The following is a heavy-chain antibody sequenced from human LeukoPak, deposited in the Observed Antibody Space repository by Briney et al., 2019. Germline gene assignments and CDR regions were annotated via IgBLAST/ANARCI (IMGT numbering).Heavy chain of an antibody. CDR3: ARSYGDYATYGDYFDY. D-gene: IGHD4-17*01. V-gene: IGHV4-39*07. J-gene: IGHJ4*02. CDR2: INDSGST. CDR1: GGSISTTSYF. Sequence: WESLSLTCTVSGGSISTTSYFWAWIRQPPGKGLESIGEINDSGSTNYNPSLKSRATISTDTSKNQFYLNLSSVTTADTAVYYCARSYGDYATYGDYFDYWGQGTLVTVSS.